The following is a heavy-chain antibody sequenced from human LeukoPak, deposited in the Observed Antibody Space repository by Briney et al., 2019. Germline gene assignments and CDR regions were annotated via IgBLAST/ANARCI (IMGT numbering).Heavy chain of an antibody. D-gene: IGHD2-2*01. J-gene: IGHJ5*02. CDR3: ARVSIVVVPANQYNWFDP. CDR2: IYTSGST. CDR1: GGSISSYY. V-gene: IGHV4-4*07. Sequence: PSETLSFTCTVSGGSISSYYWSWIRQPAGKGLEWIGRIYTSGSTNYNPSLKSRVTMSVDTSKNQFSLKLSSVTAADTAVYYCARVSIVVVPANQYNWFDPWGQGTLVTVSS.